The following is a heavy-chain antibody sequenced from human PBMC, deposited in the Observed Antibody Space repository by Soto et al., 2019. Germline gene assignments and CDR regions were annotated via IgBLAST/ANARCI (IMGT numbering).Heavy chain of an antibody. J-gene: IGHJ4*02. Sequence: GGSLRLSCAASGFTFSSYAMSWVRQAPGKGLEWVSAISGSGGSTYYADSVKGRFTISRDNSKNTLYLQMNSLRAEDTAVYYCAKTRGYYGSGSYGIDYWGQGTLVTVSS. CDR2: ISGSGGST. D-gene: IGHD3-10*01. CDR3: AKTRGYYGSGSYGIDY. V-gene: IGHV3-23*01. CDR1: GFTFSSYA.